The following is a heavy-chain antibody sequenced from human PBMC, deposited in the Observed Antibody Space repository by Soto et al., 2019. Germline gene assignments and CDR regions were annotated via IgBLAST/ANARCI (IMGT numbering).Heavy chain of an antibody. Sequence: QVQLVESGGGVVQPGRSLRLSCAASGFTFSSYGMHWVRQAPGKGLEWVAVIWYDGSNKYYADSVKGRFTISRDNSKNTXXLQMNSLRAEDTAVYYCARDGLYWSGGSCYPGVDYWGQGTLVTVSS. V-gene: IGHV3-33*01. D-gene: IGHD2-15*01. CDR3: ARDGLYWSGGSCYPGVDY. CDR2: IWYDGSNK. J-gene: IGHJ4*02. CDR1: GFTFSSYG.